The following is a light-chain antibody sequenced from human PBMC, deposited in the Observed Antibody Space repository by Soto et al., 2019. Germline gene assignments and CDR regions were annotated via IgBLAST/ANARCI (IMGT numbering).Light chain of an antibody. CDR1: QRLLNSNGYNY. CDR3: MQALQSPRS. CDR2: LGS. J-gene: IGKJ2*01. V-gene: IGKV2-28*01. Sequence: DVVMTQSPLSLPVTPGEPASISCNSSQRLLNSNGYNYLDWYRQRPGQSPQLLIYLGSNRASGVTDRFSGSCSCTHFTLKINSVEAEDVGVYYCMQALQSPRSFGQGTQLESK.